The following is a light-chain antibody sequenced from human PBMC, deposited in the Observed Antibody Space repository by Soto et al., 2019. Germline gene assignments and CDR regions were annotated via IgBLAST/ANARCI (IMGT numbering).Light chain of an antibody. V-gene: IGKV1-5*03. CDR3: QHYNRYSEA. J-gene: IGKJ1*01. CDR1: QAISSW. Sequence: DIQMTQSPSTLSGSVGDRVTITCRASQAISSWLACYQQNPGKAPKLLNYEASNLKSGGPSRFSGSGSGTEFTLTISSLQPDDFATYYCQHYNRYSEAFGQGTKVDIK. CDR2: EAS.